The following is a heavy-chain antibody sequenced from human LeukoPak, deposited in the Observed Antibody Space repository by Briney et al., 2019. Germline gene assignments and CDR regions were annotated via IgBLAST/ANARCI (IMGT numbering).Heavy chain of an antibody. CDR1: GYTFTSYY. D-gene: IGHD6-13*01. CDR3: ARVAAAGFAYDKFDP. J-gene: IGHJ5*02. V-gene: IGHV1-46*01. CDR2: INPSGAST. Sequence: ASVKVSCKASGYTFTSYYMHWVRQAPGQALEWMGIINPSGASTNYAQKFQCRVNMTRDTSTNTVYMELGSLRSEDTAVYYCARVAAAGFAYDKFDPWGQGTLVTVSS.